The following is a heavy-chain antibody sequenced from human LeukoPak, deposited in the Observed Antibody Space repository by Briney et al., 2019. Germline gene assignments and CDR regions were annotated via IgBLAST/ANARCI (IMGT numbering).Heavy chain of an antibody. V-gene: IGHV4-61*09. J-gene: IGHJ4*02. CDR1: GASISIGSYY. D-gene: IGHD2-15*01. CDR2: IYTSGTT. CDR3: ARSCWGGANCV. Sequence: SETLSLTCTVSGASISIGSYYWTWIRQPAGKRLEWIGYIYTSGTTNYNPSLKSRVTMSVDTSKNQFSLKLSSVTAADTAVYYCARSCWGGANCVWGQGTLVTVSS.